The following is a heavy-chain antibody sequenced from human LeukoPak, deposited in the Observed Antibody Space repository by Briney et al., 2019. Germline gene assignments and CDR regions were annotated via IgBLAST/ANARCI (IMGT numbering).Heavy chain of an antibody. Sequence: ASVKVSCKASGHTFTSYGISWVRQAPGQGLECIGWISAYNGNTNYAQKLQGRVTMTTDTSTSTAYMELRSLRPDDTAVYYCARGPSRGPIFGVVILYYFDYWGQGTLVTVSS. J-gene: IGHJ4*02. CDR2: ISAYNGNT. CDR1: GHTFTSYG. V-gene: IGHV1-18*01. CDR3: ARGPSRGPIFGVVILYYFDY. D-gene: IGHD3-3*01.